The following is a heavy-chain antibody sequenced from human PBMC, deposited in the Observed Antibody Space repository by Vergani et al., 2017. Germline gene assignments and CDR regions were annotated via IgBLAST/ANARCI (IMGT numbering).Heavy chain of an antibody. Sequence: EVQLVESGGGLVKPGGSLRLSCAASGFTFSNAWMSWVRQAPGKGLEWVGRIKSKTDGGTTDYAAPVKGRFTISRDDSKNTLYLQMNSLKTEDTAVYYCTTATGIAVAGTFRYYYYYMDVWGKGTTVTVSS. CDR1: GFTFSNAW. J-gene: IGHJ6*03. V-gene: IGHV3-15*01. CDR3: TTATGIAVAGTFRYYYYYMDV. D-gene: IGHD6-19*01. CDR2: IKSKTDGGTT.